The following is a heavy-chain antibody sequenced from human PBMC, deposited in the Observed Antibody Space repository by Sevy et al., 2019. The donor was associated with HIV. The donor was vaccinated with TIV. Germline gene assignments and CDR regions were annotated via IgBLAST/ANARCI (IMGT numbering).Heavy chain of an antibody. V-gene: IGHV3-21*01. CDR3: ARVLYSGGRGRADY. CDR2: ISSSGVYE. D-gene: IGHD1-26*01. J-gene: IGHJ4*02. Sequence: GGYLRLSCAASGFSFNTYTFYWVRQAPGEGLEWISSISSSGVYEYYADSVRGRFTISRDNAKNSLSLQMNGLRVEDTGVYYCARVLYSGGRGRADYWGQGTRVTVSS. CDR1: GFSFNTYT.